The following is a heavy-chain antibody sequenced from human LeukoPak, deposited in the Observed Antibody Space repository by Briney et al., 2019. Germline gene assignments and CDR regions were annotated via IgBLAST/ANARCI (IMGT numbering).Heavy chain of an antibody. CDR1: GFTFTSYD. CDR2: MNPNNGNT. CDR3: VRDGEGVAISVNYWFDP. V-gene: IGHV1-8*01. J-gene: IGHJ5*02. D-gene: IGHD3-10*01. Sequence: GASVKVSCKASGFTFTSYDINWVRQASGQGLEWMGWMNPNNGNTGYAQKFRGRVTMTRDTSISTAYMELRGLRSEETAVYYCVRDGEGVAISVNYWFDPWGQGTLVTVSS.